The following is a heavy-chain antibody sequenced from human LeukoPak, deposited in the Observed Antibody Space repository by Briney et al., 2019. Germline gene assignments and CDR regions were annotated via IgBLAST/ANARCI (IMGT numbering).Heavy chain of an antibody. V-gene: IGHV1-2*02. CDR1: GYIFTDFY. D-gene: IGHD3-10*01. CDR3: ARSLSVTRGLITTMLGY. CDR2: ISPTNGAT. Sequence: GASVKVSCKTSGYIFTDFYLHWVRQAPGRGLEWMGWISPTNGATSYARRFQGRVNMARDTSTSTSYMELSSLGSDDTAVYYCARSLSVTRGLITTMLGYWGQGTLVTVSS. J-gene: IGHJ4*02.